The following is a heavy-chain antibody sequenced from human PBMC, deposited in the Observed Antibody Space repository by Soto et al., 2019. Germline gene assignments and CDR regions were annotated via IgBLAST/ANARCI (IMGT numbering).Heavy chain of an antibody. Sequence: GGSLRLSCAASGFTFTNAWMSWVRQAPGKGLEWVGRIKSKTDGGTTDYAAPVKGRFTVSRDDSKNTLYLQMNSLKTEDTAVYYCTTARGTYGAEYFQHWGQGTLVTISS. J-gene: IGHJ1*01. V-gene: IGHV3-15*01. CDR1: GFTFTNAW. D-gene: IGHD4-17*01. CDR2: IKSKTDGGTT. CDR3: TTARGTYGAEYFQH.